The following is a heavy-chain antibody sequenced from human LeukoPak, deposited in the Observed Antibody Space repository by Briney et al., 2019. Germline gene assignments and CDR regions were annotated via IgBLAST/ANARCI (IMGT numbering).Heavy chain of an antibody. V-gene: IGHV3-53*01. Sequence: GGSLRLSCAASGFTVSSNYMSWVRQAPGKGLEWVSVIYSGGSTYYADSVKGRFTISRDNSKNTLYLQMNSLRAEDTAVYYCARAPGYSSSWYATFYYMDVWGKGTTVTVSS. CDR2: IYSGGST. CDR3: ARAPGYSSSWYATFYYMDV. J-gene: IGHJ6*03. CDR1: GFTVSSNY. D-gene: IGHD6-13*01.